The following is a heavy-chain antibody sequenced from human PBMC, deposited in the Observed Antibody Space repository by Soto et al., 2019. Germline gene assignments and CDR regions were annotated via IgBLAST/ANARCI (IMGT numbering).Heavy chain of an antibody. CDR1: GGSIRSFY. CDR3: ARSDGRY. Sequence: PSETLSLTCTVCGGSIRSFYWSWIRQPPGKGLEWIGYIYYSGSTNYNPSLKSRVTISVDTSKNQFSLKLSSVTAADTAVYYCARSDGRYWGQGTLVTVS. CDR2: IYYSGST. J-gene: IGHJ4*02. V-gene: IGHV4-59*01.